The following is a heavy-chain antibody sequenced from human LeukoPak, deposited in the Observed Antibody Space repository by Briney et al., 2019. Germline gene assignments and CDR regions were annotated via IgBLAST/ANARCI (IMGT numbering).Heavy chain of an antibody. CDR1: GGSISSGDYY. CDR2: ISYSGST. V-gene: IGHV4-30-4*08. J-gene: IGHJ6*03. Sequence: SETLSLTCTVSGGSISSGDYYWNWIRQPPGKGLEWIGYISYSGSTYFNPSLRSRVTISVDTSGNQFSLKLSSVTAADTAVYYFARETYYYDSSGLPHYYMDVWGKGTTVTVSS. CDR3: ARETYYYDSSGLPHYYMDV. D-gene: IGHD3-22*01.